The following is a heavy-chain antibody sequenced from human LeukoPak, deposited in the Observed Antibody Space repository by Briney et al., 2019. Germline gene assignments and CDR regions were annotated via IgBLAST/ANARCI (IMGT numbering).Heavy chain of an antibody. D-gene: IGHD2-15*01. CDR1: GFTFSSYA. CDR3: ARETRSRYCSGGSCYPIDY. Sequence: GGSLRLSCAASGFTFSSYAMTWVRRAPGKGLEWVSTISASGGTTYYADSVKGRFTISRDNAKNSLYLQMNSLRAEDTAVYYCARETRSRYCSGGSCYPIDYWGQGTLVTVSS. V-gene: IGHV3-23*01. CDR2: ISASGGTT. J-gene: IGHJ4*02.